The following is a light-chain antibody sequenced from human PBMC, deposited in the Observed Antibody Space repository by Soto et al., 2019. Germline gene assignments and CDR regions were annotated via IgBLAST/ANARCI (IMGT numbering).Light chain of an antibody. CDR1: SSDVGAFNY. CDR2: EVG. CDR3: CSYASGSIYV. Sequence: QSVLTQPASVAGSPGQSITISCTGTSSDVGAFNYVSWYLQYPGKAPKLMIYEVGNRPSGVSNRFSGSKSGNTASLTISGIHADDEADYYCCSYASGSIYVFGTGTKLTVL. J-gene: IGLJ1*01. V-gene: IGLV2-14*01.